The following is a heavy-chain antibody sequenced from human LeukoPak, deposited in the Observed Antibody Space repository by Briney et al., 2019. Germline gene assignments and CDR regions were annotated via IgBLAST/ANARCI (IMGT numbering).Heavy chain of an antibody. CDR3: ASRYYYDSSGYFLY. J-gene: IGHJ4*02. V-gene: IGHV4-39*01. CDR2: IYYTGST. CDR1: FNSIRSSSYY. D-gene: IGHD3-22*01. Sequence: SETLSLTCTVSFNSIRSSSYYWGWIHQFPGKGLEWIGYIYYTGSTYYSSSLKSRVTISVDTSNNQFSLRLNSVTAADTAVYYCASRYYYDSSGYFLYWGQGTLVTVSS.